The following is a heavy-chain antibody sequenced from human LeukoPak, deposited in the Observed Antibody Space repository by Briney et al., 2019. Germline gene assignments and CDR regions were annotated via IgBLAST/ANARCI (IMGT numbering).Heavy chain of an antibody. D-gene: IGHD4-17*01. CDR1: GGSFSGYY. J-gene: IGHJ5*02. CDR3: ASQSDYGDYRHNNWFDP. CDR2: INYSEST. V-gene: IGHV4-34*01. Sequence: SETLSLTCAVYGGSFSGYYWSWIRQPPGKGLEWIGEINYSESTNYNPSLKSRVTISVDTSKNQFSLKLSSVTAADTAVYYCASQSDYGDYRHNNWFDPWGRGTLVTVSS.